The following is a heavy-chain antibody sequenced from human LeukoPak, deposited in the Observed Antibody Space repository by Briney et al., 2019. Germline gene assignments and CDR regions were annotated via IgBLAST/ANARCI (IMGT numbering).Heavy chain of an antibody. Sequence: GGSLRLSCAASGFTFSSYAMHWVRQAPGKGLEWVAVISYDGSNKYYADSVKGRFTISRDNSKNTLYLQMNSLRAEDTAVYYCQTYGDLVYWGQGTLVTVSS. D-gene: IGHD4-17*01. V-gene: IGHV3-30-3*01. CDR3: QTYGDLVY. J-gene: IGHJ4*02. CDR1: GFTFSSYA. CDR2: ISYDGSNK.